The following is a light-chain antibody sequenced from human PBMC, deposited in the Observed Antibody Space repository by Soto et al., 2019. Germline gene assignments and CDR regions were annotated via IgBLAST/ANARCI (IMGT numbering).Light chain of an antibody. CDR1: TGAVTSGHY. CDR2: STS. Sequence: QAVVTQEPSLTVSPGGTVTLTCASSTGAVTSGHYPNWFQQKPGQAPGSLIHSTSNKYSWTPARFSGSLLGGKATLTLSGVQPEDEAEYYCLLFYGTLWVFGGGTKLTVL. CDR3: LLFYGTLWV. V-gene: IGLV7-43*01. J-gene: IGLJ3*02.